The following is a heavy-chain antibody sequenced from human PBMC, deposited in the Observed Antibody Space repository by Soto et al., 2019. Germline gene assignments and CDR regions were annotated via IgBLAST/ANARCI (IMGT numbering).Heavy chain of an antibody. CDR1: GCSISSYY. V-gene: IGHV4-59*01. J-gene: IGHJ6*02. CDR3: ARSLSGYYYYYGMDV. Sequence: SETLSLTCTFSGCSISSYYWSWIRQPPGKGLEWIGYIYYSGSTNYNPSLKSRVTISVDTSKNQFSLKLSSVTAADTAVYYCARSLSGYYYYYGMDVWGQGTTVTVSS. CDR2: IYYSGST. D-gene: IGHD1-26*01.